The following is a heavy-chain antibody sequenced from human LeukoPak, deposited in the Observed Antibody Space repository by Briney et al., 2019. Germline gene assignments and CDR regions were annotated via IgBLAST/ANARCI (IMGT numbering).Heavy chain of an antibody. CDR3: ARGIVGATDVFDI. J-gene: IGHJ3*02. CDR1: GYTFTGYY. CDR2: INPNSGGT. D-gene: IGHD1-26*01. V-gene: IGHV1-2*02. Sequence: ASVKVSCKASGYTFTGYYMHWVRQAPGQGLEWMGWINPNSGGTNYAQKFQGRVTMTRDTSISTAYMELSRPRSDDTAVYYCARGIVGATDVFDIRGQGTMVTVSS.